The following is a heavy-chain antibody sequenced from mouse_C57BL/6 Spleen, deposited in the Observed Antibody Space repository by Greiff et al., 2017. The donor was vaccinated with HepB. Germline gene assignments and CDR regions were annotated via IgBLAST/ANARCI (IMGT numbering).Heavy chain of an antibody. V-gene: IGHV7-3*01. J-gene: IGHJ2*01. CDR1: GFTFTDYY. CDR3: ARFTTVVANFDY. CDR2: IRNKANGYTT. Sequence: DVKLVESGGGLVQPGGSLSLSCAASGFTFTDYYMSWVRQPPGKALEWLGFIRNKANGYTTEYSASVKGRFTISRDNSQSILYLQMNALRAEDSATYYCARFTTVVANFDYWGQGTTLTVSS. D-gene: IGHD1-1*01.